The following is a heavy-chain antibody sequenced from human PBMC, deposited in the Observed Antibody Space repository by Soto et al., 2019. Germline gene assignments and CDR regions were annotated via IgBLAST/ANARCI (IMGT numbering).Heavy chain of an antibody. V-gene: IGHV1-69*13. D-gene: IGHD2-15*01. J-gene: IGHJ6*03. CDR3: AREAGSGGVMDV. CDR2: IIPIFGTA. CDR1: GGTFSSYA. Sequence: ASVKVSCKASGGTFSSYAISWVRQAPGQGLEWMGGIIPIFGTANYAQKFQGRVTITADESTSTAYMELSSLRSEDTAVYYCAREAGSGGVMDVWGKGTTVTVSS.